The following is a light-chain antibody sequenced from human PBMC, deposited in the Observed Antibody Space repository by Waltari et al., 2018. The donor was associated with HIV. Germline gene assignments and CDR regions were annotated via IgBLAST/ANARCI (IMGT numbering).Light chain of an antibody. CDR2: GAS. CDR1: QSVGSS. Sequence: EIVMTQSPATLSVFPGERVTLSCRASQSVGSSLAWYQQKPGQAPRPLIYGASTRAAGIPARFSGSGSGTDFTLTTSSLQTEDFALYYCQQYNNGPPLSFGGGTKVEIK. CDR3: QQYNNGPPLS. J-gene: IGKJ4*01. V-gene: IGKV3-15*01.